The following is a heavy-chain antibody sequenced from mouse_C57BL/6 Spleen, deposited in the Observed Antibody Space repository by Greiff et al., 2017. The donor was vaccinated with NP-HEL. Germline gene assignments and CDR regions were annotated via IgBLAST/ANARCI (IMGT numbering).Heavy chain of an antibody. D-gene: IGHD2-2*01. CDR1: GYTFTSYW. CDR2: IDPSDSET. Sequence: VQLQQPGAELVRPGSSVKLSCKASGYTFTSYWMHWVKQRPIQGLEWIGNIDPSDSETHYNQKFKDKATLTVDKSSSTAYMQLSSLTSEDSAVYYCARRSGYYGYFDVWGTGTTVTVSS. V-gene: IGHV1-52*01. CDR3: ARRSGYYGYFDV. J-gene: IGHJ1*03.